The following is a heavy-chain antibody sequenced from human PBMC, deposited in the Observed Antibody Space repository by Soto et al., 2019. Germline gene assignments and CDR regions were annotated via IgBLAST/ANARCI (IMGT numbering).Heavy chain of an antibody. J-gene: IGHJ4*02. D-gene: IGHD6-19*01. CDR3: AKGNTSGWYFFDY. CDR1: GFTFTNCA. V-gene: IGHV3-23*01. Sequence: EVQLWESGGGLVQPGGSLRLSCEASGFTFTNCAMSWVRHAPGKGLEWVSGISGTGRSTFYADSVKGRFTISRDNSKNTVYLQMNSLGAEDTAVSYCAKGNTSGWYFFDYWGQGTLVTVSS. CDR2: ISGTGRST.